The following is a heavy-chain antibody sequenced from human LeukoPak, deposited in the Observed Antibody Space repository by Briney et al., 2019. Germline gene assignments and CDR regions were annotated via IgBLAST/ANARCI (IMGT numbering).Heavy chain of an antibody. CDR3: ARDQGSLTRSWYTGY. Sequence: ASVKVSCKXSGYTFTGYHIHWVRQAPGQGLEWMGRINPYSGDTNFSQKFQGRVTMTRDTSITTAYMDLSSLTPDDTAVYFGARDQGSLTRSWYTGYWGQGTQVTVSS. D-gene: IGHD6-13*01. CDR2: INPYSGDT. CDR1: GYTFTGYH. V-gene: IGHV1-2*06. J-gene: IGHJ4*02.